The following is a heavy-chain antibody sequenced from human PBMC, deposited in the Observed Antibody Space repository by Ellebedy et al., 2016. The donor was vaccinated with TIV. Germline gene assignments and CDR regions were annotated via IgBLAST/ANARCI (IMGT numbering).Heavy chain of an antibody. J-gene: IGHJ3*02. CDR2: IAHDGSTK. V-gene: IGHV3-30*01. CDR3: ARDASGYTDDGEPALDI. CDR1: GFSFSDHA. Sequence: GESLKISCAASGFSFSDHAMYWLRQASGQGLEWLAVIAHDGSTKDYADSVKSRFTISRDNSKNTLYLQMDSLGTEDTAMYFCARDASGYTDDGEPALDIWGQGTMVTVSS. D-gene: IGHD5-12*01.